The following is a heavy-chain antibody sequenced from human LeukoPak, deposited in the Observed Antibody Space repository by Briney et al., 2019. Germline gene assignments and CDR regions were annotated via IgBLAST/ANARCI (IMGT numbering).Heavy chain of an antibody. V-gene: IGHV4-61*02. CDR2: IYTSGST. D-gene: IGHD4-17*01. CDR3: ARDTALRL. Sequence: PSETLSLTCTVSGGSISSGSYYWSWIRQPAGKGLEWIGRIYTSGSTNYNPSLKSRVTISVDTSKNQFSLKLISVTAADTAVYYCARDTALRLWGQGTLVTVSS. CDR1: GGSISSGSYY. J-gene: IGHJ4*02.